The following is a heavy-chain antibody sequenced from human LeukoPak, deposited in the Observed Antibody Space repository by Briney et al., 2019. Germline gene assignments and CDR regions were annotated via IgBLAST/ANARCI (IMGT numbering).Heavy chain of an antibody. CDR2: IYTSGST. CDR3: AREGYYDSSGSWYFDL. CDR1: GGSISSGSYY. D-gene: IGHD3-22*01. Sequence: SETLSLTCTVSGGSISSGSYYWSWIRQPAGKGLEWIGRIYTSGSTNYNPSLKSRVTISVDTSKNQFSLKLSSVTAPDTAVYYCAREGYYDSSGSWYFDLWGRGTLVTVSS. V-gene: IGHV4-61*02. J-gene: IGHJ2*01.